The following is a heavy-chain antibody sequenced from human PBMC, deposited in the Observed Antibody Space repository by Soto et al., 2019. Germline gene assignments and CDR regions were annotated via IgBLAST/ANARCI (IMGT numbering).Heavy chain of an antibody. CDR2: IIPILGIA. J-gene: IGHJ4*02. CDR3: ARDSYDSSGSAFDY. Sequence: LVKVSCKASGGTFSSYTISWVRQAPGQGLEWMGRIIPILGIANYAQKFQGRVTITADKSTSTAYMELSSLRSEDTAVYYCARDSYDSSGSAFDYWGQGTLVTVSS. D-gene: IGHD3-22*01. V-gene: IGHV1-69*04. CDR1: GGTFSSYT.